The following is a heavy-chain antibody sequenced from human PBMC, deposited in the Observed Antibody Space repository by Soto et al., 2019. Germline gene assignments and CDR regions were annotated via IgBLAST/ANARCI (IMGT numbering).Heavy chain of an antibody. J-gene: IGHJ4*02. Sequence: QVQLVQSGAEVKKPGSSVKVSCKASGGTFSSYAISWVRQAPGQGLEWMGGIIPIFGTANYAQKFQGRVMITADETTSTADMELSSLRAEDTAVYYCACSGITTPIDYWGQGTLVTVSS. CDR3: ACSGITTPIDY. V-gene: IGHV1-69*12. D-gene: IGHD3-10*02. CDR2: IIPIFGTA. CDR1: GGTFSSYA.